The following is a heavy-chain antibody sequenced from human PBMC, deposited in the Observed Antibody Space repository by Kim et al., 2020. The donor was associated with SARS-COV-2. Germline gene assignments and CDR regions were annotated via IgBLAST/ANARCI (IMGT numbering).Heavy chain of an antibody. J-gene: IGHJ6*02. D-gene: IGHD3-10*01. V-gene: IGHV1-46*01. Sequence: ASVKVSCKASGYTFTSYYMHWVRQAPGQGLEWMGIINPSGGSTSYAQKFQGRVTMTRDTSTSTVYMELSSLRSEDTAVYYCARDRRLWFGELTHYYYYYGMDVWGQGTTVTVSS. CDR2: INPSGGST. CDR1: GYTFTSYY. CDR3: ARDRRLWFGELTHYYYYYGMDV.